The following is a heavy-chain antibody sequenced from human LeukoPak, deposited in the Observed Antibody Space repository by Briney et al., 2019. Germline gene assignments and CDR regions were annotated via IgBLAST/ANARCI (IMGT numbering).Heavy chain of an antibody. CDR3: ARDLEGGIVVVPAAIQDYYYGMDV. J-gene: IGHJ6*02. V-gene: IGHV1-46*01. CDR1: GYTFTSYY. CDR2: INPSGGST. Sequence: GASVKVSCKASGYTFTSYYMHWVRQAPGQGLEWMGIINPSGGSTSYAQKFQGRVTMTRDTSTSTVYMELSSLRSEDTAVYYCARDLEGGIVVVPAAIQDYYYGMDVWGQGTTVTVSS. D-gene: IGHD2-2*01.